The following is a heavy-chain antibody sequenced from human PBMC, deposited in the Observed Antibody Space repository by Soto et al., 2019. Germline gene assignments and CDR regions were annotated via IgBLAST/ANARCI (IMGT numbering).Heavy chain of an antibody. CDR3: ARDRGCSGGSCDYFDY. J-gene: IGHJ4*02. CDR1: GGTFSSYT. D-gene: IGHD2-15*01. CDR2: IIPILGIA. Sequence: QVQLVQSGAEVKKPGSSVKVSCKASGGTFSSYTISWVRQAPGQGLEWMGRIIPILGIANYAQKFQGRVTITADKSTSTAYMELSSLRSEDTAVYYCARDRGCSGGSCDYFDYWGQGTLVTVSS. V-gene: IGHV1-69*08.